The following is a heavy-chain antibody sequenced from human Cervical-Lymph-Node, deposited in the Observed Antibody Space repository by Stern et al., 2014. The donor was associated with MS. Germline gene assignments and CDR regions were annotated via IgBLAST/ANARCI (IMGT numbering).Heavy chain of an antibody. J-gene: IGHJ5*02. Sequence: QVQLVQSGPGLLRPSETLSLTCTVSGASITSYYWSWIRQPPGKGLEWIGYIYYRGNTNYNASLKGSVAISIGTSKPQFSLRLSSVTAADTAVYYCARATDLWGQGTLVTVSS. CDR1: GASITSYY. V-gene: IGHV4-59*01. CDR2: IYYRGNT. CDR3: ARATDL.